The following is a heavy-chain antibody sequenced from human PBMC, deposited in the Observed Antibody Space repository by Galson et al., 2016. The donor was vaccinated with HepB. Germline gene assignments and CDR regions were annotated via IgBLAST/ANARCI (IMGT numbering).Heavy chain of an antibody. Sequence: SLRLSCAASGFTFSSNTMNWVRQAPGKGLEWVSSISSSSSYIYYADSVKGRFTISRDSAKNSLYLQMNSLRAEDTAVYYCARDLGHYDFWSGYYDYYYMDVWGKGTTVTVSS. J-gene: IGHJ6*03. D-gene: IGHD3-3*01. CDR1: GFTFSSNT. V-gene: IGHV3-21*01. CDR3: ARDLGHYDFWSGYYDYYYMDV. CDR2: ISSSSSYI.